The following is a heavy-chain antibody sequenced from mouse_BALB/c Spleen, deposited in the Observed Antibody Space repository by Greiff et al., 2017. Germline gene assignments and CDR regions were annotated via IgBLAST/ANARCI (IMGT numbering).Heavy chain of an antibody. D-gene: IGHD2-4*01. CDR1: GYTFTDYN. Sequence: EVQLQQSGPELVKPGASVKIPCKASGYTFTDYNMDWVKQSHGKSLEWIGHINPNNGGTNYNQKFKGKATLTVDESSTTAYMDLRSLTSEDTAVYYYARTDYDTYIDYWGQGTTLTVSS. CDR2: INPNNGGT. CDR3: ARTDYDTYIDY. J-gene: IGHJ2*01. V-gene: IGHV1-18*01.